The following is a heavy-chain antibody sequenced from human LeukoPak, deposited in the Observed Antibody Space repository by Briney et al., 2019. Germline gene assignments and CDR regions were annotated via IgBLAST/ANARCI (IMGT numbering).Heavy chain of an antibody. CDR3: AISFNWNYGYFDY. D-gene: IGHD1-7*01. V-gene: IGHV1-46*01. CDR2: TNPSGVST. CDR1: AYTFTSYY. Sequence: ASVKVSCTASAYTFTSYYMDWVRQAPGQGLEWMGITNPSGVSTSNAQKFQGRVTMTRDTSTSTVYMELSSLRSEDTAVYYCAISFNWNYGYFDYWGQGTLVTVSS. J-gene: IGHJ4*02.